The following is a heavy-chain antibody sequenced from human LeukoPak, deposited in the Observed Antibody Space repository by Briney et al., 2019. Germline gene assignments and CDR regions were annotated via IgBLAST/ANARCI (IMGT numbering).Heavy chain of an antibody. CDR2: IYSDGGT. J-gene: IGHJ4*02. V-gene: IGHV3-66*01. D-gene: IGHD3-10*01. CDR3: ARVYGSGSYHFDY. CDR1: GSSVSGNY. Sequence: GGSLRLSCAASGSSVSGNYVTWVRQAPGKGLEWVSVIYSDGGTDYADSVKGRFTISRDNAKNSLYLQMNSLRAEDTAVYYCARVYGSGSYHFDYWGQGTLVTVSS.